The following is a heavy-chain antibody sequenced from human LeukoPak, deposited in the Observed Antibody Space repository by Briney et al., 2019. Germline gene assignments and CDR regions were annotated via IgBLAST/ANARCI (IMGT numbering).Heavy chain of an antibody. J-gene: IGHJ4*02. CDR1: GFTFSSYA. CDR2: ISGSGGTT. V-gene: IGHV3-23*01. D-gene: IGHD4-17*01. Sequence: PGGSLRLSCAASGFTFSSYAMNWVRQAPGKGLEWVSVISGSGGTTYYADSVKGRFTISRDNSKNTLYLQMNSLRVEDTAVYYCAKSMFVYGDYVPDYWGQGTLVTVSS. CDR3: AKSMFVYGDYVPDY.